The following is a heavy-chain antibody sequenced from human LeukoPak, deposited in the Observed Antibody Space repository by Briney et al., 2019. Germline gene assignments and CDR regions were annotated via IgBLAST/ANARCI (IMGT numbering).Heavy chain of an antibody. J-gene: IGHJ4*02. Sequence: GGSLRLSCAASGFTFSSYAMSWVRQAPGKGLEWVSAISGSGGSTYYADSVKGRFTISRDNSKNTLYLQMNSLRAEGTAVYYCAKGVDVDTAINYWGQGTLVTVSS. V-gene: IGHV3-23*01. CDR3: AKGVDVDTAINY. D-gene: IGHD5-18*01. CDR1: GFTFSSYA. CDR2: ISGSGGST.